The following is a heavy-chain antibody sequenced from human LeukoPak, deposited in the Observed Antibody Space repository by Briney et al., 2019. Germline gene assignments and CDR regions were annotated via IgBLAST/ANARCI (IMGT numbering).Heavy chain of an antibody. CDR3: ASGYLDWLG. J-gene: IGHJ4*02. CDR1: GFTFDDYA. V-gene: IGHV3-9*01. D-gene: IGHD3-9*01. CDR2: ISWNSGSI. Sequence: GGSLRLSCAASGFTFDDYAMHWVRQAPGKGLEWVSGISWNSGSIGYVDSVKGRFTISRDNARDSLYLQMSSLRAEDTAVYYCASGYLDWLGWGQGTLVTVSS.